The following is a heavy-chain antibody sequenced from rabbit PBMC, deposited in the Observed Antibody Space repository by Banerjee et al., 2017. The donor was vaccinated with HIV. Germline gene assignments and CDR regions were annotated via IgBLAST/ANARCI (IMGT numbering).Heavy chain of an antibody. CDR3: WRGATYGAL. D-gene: IGHD3-1*01. CDR2: IVAAGSGST. Sequence: QEQLEESGGGLVKPEGSLTLTCKASGFDLSSYYMCWVRQAPGKGLEWIACIVAAGSGSTYYASWAKGRITISKTSSTTVTLQMTSLTAADTATYFCWRGATYGALWGPGTLVTVS. V-gene: IGHV1S45*01. CDR1: GFDLSSYY. J-gene: IGHJ4*01.